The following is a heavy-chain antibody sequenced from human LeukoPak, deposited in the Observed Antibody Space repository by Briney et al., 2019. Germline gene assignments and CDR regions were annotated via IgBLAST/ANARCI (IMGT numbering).Heavy chain of an antibody. J-gene: IGHJ3*02. D-gene: IGHD2-15*01. V-gene: IGHV3-48*01. CDR2: ISGTSSTI. CDR3: AKRGYCRGGTCFSHDAFDI. Sequence: GGSLRLSCAASGFTFSSYGMSWVRQAPGKGLEWVSYISGTSSTIYFADSVKGRFTVSRDNAKNSLYLLMNSLRAEDTAVYYCAKRGYCRGGTCFSHDAFDIWGQGTMVTVSS. CDR1: GFTFSSYG.